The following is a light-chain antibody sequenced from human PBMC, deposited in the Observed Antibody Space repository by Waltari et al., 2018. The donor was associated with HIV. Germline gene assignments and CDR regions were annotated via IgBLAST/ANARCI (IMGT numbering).Light chain of an antibody. CDR3: CSYAGSYTWL. CDR1: SSDVGGYDY. Sequence: QSALTQTRSVSGSPGQSVTISCTGTSSDVGGYDYVSWYQQHPGKAPKLILYDVTQRPSGIPDRFSASKSGNTASLTISGLRAEDEADYYCCSYAGSYTWLFGGGTKVTVL. J-gene: IGLJ3*02. CDR2: DVT. V-gene: IGLV2-11*01.